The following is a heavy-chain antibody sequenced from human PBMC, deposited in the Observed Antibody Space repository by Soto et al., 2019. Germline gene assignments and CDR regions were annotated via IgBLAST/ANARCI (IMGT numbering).Heavy chain of an antibody. J-gene: IGHJ6*02. CDR1: GFTFSSYS. CDR3: ARDRPPGYGSSWYGNGMDV. V-gene: IGHV3-21*01. D-gene: IGHD6-13*01. Sequence: GGSLRLSCAASGFTFSSYSMNWVRQAPGKGLEWVSSISSSSSYIYYADSVKGRFTISRDNAKNSLYLQMNSLRAEDTAVYYCARDRPPGYGSSWYGNGMDVWGQGTTVTVSS. CDR2: ISSSSSYI.